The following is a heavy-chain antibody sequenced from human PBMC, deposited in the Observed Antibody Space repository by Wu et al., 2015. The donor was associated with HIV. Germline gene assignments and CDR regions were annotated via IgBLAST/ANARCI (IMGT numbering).Heavy chain of an antibody. J-gene: IGHJ4*02. V-gene: IGHV1-18*01. CDR3: ARDLIGFFGSGSYSFRVPLIPRPLDY. CDR2: ISAYNGNT. Sequence: QVQLVQSGAEVKKPGASVKVSCKASGYTFTTFGITWVRQAPGQGLEWMGWISAYNGNTNYAQKLQGRVTMTTDTSTSTAYMELRSLRSDDTAVYYCARDLIGFFGSGSYSFRVPLIPRPLDYWGQGTLVTVSS. CDR1: GYTFTTFG. D-gene: IGHD3-10*01.